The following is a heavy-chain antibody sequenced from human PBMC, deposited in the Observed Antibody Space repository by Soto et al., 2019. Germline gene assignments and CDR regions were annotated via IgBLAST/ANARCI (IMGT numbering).Heavy chain of an antibody. CDR2: INSDGTST. Sequence: GGSLRLSCAASGFTFSSYWMHWVRQAPGKGLVWVARINSDGTSTNYADFVKGRFTISRDNAKNTLYLQMNSLRGEDTALYYCATGGLYYYGSGSPIWGQGTMVTVS. J-gene: IGHJ3*02. CDR3: ATGGLYYYGSGSPI. D-gene: IGHD3-10*01. V-gene: IGHV3-74*01. CDR1: GFTFSSYW.